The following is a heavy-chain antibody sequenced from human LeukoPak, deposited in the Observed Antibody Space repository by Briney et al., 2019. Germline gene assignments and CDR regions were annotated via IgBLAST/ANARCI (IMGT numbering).Heavy chain of an antibody. Sequence: SVKVSCKASGGTFSNYAISWVRQAPGQGLEWMGGIIPIFGTANYAQNFQGRVTITTDESTSTAYMELSSRRSDDTAVYYCARGSTTMTTFDYWGQGTLVTVSS. CDR1: GGTFSNYA. CDR3: ARGSTTMTTFDY. J-gene: IGHJ4*02. V-gene: IGHV1-69*05. D-gene: IGHD4-17*01. CDR2: IIPIFGTA.